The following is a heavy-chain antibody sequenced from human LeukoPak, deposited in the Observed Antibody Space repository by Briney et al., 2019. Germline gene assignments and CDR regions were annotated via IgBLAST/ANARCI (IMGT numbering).Heavy chain of an antibody. CDR3: ARVEDCSGGSCYSEGENWFDP. J-gene: IGHJ5*02. CDR2: ISAYNGNT. D-gene: IGHD2-15*01. CDR1: GYTFTSYG. Sequence: ASVKVSCKASGYTFTSYGISWVRQAPGQGLEWMGLISAYNGNTNYAQKLQGRVTMTTDTSTSTAYMELRSLRSDDTAVYYCARVEDCSGGSCYSEGENWFDPWGQGTLVTVSS. V-gene: IGHV1-18*01.